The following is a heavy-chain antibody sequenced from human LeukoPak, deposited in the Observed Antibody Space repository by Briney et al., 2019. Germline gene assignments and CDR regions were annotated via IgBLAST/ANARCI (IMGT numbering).Heavy chain of an antibody. CDR1: GYTFTDYF. CDR3: ARGVARSSKFHFSYYFDY. CDR2: INPNSGGT. J-gene: IGHJ4*02. V-gene: IGHV1-2*02. Sequence: ASVKVSCKASGYTFTDYFMHWVRQAPGQGLEWMGWINPNSGGTNFAQKFQGRVTMTRDTSISTAYMELSSLTSDDTAVYYCARGVARSSKFHFSYYFDYWGQGTLVTVSS. D-gene: IGHD6-6*01.